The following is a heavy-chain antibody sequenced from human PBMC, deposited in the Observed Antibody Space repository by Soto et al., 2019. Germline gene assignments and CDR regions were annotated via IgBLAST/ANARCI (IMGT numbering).Heavy chain of an antibody. V-gene: IGHV1-18*01. CDR3: ARGRDGDY. Sequence: QVHLVQSGAEVKKPGASVKVSCKGSGYAFTTYGITWVRQAPGQGLEWMGWISAHNGNTNYAQKLQGRVTGTRDTSTSTAYMELRSLRSDDTAVYYCARGRDGDYWGQGARVTVSS. D-gene: IGHD6-6*01. CDR1: GYAFTTYG. J-gene: IGHJ4*02. CDR2: ISAHNGNT.